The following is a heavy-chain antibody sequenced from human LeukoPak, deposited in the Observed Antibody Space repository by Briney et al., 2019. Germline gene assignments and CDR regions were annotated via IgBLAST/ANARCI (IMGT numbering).Heavy chain of an antibody. CDR1: GFTFGDYA. CDR2: ISGSDGST. J-gene: IGHJ4*02. V-gene: IGHV3-23*01. CDR3: AKLNYGQFDY. Sequence: PGRSLRLSCTTSGFTFGDYAMSWVRQAPGKGLEWASTISGSDGSTYYADSVKGRFTISRDNSKNTLYLQINSLRAEDTAVYYCAKLNYGQFDYWGQGTLVTVSS. D-gene: IGHD3-10*01.